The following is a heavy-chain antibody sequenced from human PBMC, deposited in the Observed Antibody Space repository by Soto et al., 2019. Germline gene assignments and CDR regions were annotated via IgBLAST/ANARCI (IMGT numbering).Heavy chain of an antibody. D-gene: IGHD1-26*01. CDR2: IIPIFGTA. J-gene: IGHJ4*02. Sequence: QVQLVQSGAEVKKPGSSVKVSCKASGGTFSSYAISWVRQAPGQGLEWMGGIIPIFGTANYAQKFQGRVTITADESTSTAYMELSSLRSEDTAVYYCARGWWDLRGLYFDYWGQGTLVTVSS. V-gene: IGHV1-69*12. CDR3: ARGWWDLRGLYFDY. CDR1: GGTFSSYA.